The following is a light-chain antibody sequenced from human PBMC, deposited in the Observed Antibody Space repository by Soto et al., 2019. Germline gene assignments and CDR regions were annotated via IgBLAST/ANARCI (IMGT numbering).Light chain of an antibody. CDR3: NQYDRYWT. Sequence: DIQMTQSPSTLSASVGDRVTITCRASQSISTWLAWYQQKPGKVPKVLIYKASSLESGVPPRFSGSGSGTEIPITISSLPEDDSANYYCNQYDRYWTFGQGTKVDIK. CDR2: KAS. CDR1: QSISTW. J-gene: IGKJ1*01. V-gene: IGKV1-5*03.